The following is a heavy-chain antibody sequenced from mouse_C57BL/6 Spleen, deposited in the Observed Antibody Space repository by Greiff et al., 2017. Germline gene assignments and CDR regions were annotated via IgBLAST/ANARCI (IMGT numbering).Heavy chain of an antibody. V-gene: IGHV1-82*01. J-gene: IGHJ1*03. CDR2: IYPGDGDT. D-gene: IGHD1-1*01. CDR3: AREGYGSSYFDV. CDR1: GYAFSSSW. Sequence: QVQLQQSGPELVKPGASVKISCKASGYAFSSSWMNWVKQRPGKGLEWIGRIYPGDGDTTYNGKFKGKATLTADKSSSTAYMQLSSLTSEDSAVYFCAREGYGSSYFDVWGTGTTVTVSS.